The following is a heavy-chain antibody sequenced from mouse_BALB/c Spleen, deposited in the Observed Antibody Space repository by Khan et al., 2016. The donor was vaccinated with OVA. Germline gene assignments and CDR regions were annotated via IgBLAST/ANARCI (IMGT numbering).Heavy chain of an antibody. J-gene: IGHJ2*01. CDR2: IDPSSGHT. CDR1: GYSFTSYT. Sequence: QVQLQQSGAELARPGASVRMSCKTSGYSFTSYTMHWVKQRPGQALEWIGYIDPSSGHTNYNQRFKDKATLTADKSSSTAYMQLSSLTSEDSAVPDWARSAFYGRSSYFDYSGPGTTLTVSS. V-gene: IGHV1-4*01. D-gene: IGHD1-1*01. CDR3: ARSAFYGRSSYFDY.